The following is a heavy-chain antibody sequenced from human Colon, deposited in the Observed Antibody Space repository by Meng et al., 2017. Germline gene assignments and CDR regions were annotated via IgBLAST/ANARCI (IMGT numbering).Heavy chain of an antibody. CDR1: GGTFSNYA. CDR3: ARVPGGSFGYYHYGLDL. V-gene: IGHV1-69*01. Sequence: QGQLVPSGAEVKKPGSSVKVSCKASGGTFSNYAISWVRQAPGQGLEWMGEIIPFVNTANKAQRFQGRVTFTADDSTGTVYMELSSLRSEDTAVYYCARVPGGSFGYYHYGLDLWGQGTTVTVSS. J-gene: IGHJ6*02. D-gene: IGHD1-26*01. CDR2: IIPFVNTA.